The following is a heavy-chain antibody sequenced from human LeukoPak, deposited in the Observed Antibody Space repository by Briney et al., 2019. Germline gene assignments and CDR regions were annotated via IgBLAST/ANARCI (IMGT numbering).Heavy chain of an antibody. CDR1: GGSISNYY. J-gene: IGHJ2*01. CDR2: IYYSGGT. V-gene: IGHV4-59*01. D-gene: IGHD3-16*01. CDR3: ARTLGNYAWYFDL. Sequence: PSETLSLTCTVSGGSISNYYGIWIRQPPGQGLEWVGYIYYSGGTDYNPSLQRRVAMSVDTSKNQFSLKLSSVPAADTAVYFCARTLGNYAWYFDLWGRGTLVTVSS.